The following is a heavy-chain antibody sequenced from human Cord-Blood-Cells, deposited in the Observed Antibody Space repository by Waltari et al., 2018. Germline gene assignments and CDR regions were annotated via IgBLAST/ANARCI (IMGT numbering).Heavy chain of an antibody. CDR2: INPNSGGT. CDR1: GYSFTGSY. V-gene: IGHV1-2*04. D-gene: IGHD6-19*01. CDR3: ARGALGSGWYAFDI. J-gene: IGHJ3*02. Sequence: QVQLVQSGAEVKKPGASVTVSCKASGYSFTGSYMHWVRQAPEQGLEWMGWINPNSGGTNYAQKFQGWVTMTRDTSISTAYMELSRLRSDDTAVYYCARGALGSGWYAFDIWGQGTMVTVSS.